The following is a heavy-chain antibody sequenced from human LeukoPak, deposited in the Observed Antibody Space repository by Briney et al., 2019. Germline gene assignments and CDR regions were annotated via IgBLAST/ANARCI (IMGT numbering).Heavy chain of an antibody. D-gene: IGHD1-20*01. CDR2: TYYRSRWYN. CDR3: AREGLTGTTLYYYHGMDV. Sequence: SQTLSLTCAISGDSVSGNSVAWNWIRQSPSRGLEWLGRTYYRSRWYNDYAVSVKSRIIINPDTSKNQFSLQLNSVTPEDTAVYYCAREGLTGTTLYYYHGMDVWGQGTTVTVSS. CDR1: GDSVSGNSVA. J-gene: IGHJ6*02. V-gene: IGHV6-1*01.